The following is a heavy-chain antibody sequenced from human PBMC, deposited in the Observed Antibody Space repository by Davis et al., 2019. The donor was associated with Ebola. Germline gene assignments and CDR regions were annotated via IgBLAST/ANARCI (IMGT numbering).Heavy chain of an antibody. D-gene: IGHD3-16*01. V-gene: IGHV4-30-4*08. CDR2: IYYSGIT. CDR1: GGSISSGGYY. CDR3: ARNKPVFGFWFDP. Sequence: LRLSCTVSGGSISSGGYYWSWIRQPPGKGLEWIGYIYYSGITFYNPSLKSRVTISVDTSKKEFSLKLSSVTAADTAVYYCARNKPVFGFWFDPWGQGTLVTVSS. J-gene: IGHJ5*02.